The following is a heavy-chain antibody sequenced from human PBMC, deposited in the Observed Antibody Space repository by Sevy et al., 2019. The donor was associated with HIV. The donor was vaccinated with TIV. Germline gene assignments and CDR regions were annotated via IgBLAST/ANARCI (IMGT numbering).Heavy chain of an antibody. CDR3: ARGGRYCSGGSCYLNDY. J-gene: IGHJ4*02. D-gene: IGHD2-15*01. V-gene: IGHV3-21*01. CDR1: GFTFSSYS. Sequence: GGSLRLSCAASGFTFSSYSMNWVRQAPGKGLEWVSSISSSSSYIYYADSVKGRFTISRDNAKNSLYLQMNSRRAEDTAVYYCARGGRYCSGGSCYLNDYWGQGTLVTVSS. CDR2: ISSSSSYI.